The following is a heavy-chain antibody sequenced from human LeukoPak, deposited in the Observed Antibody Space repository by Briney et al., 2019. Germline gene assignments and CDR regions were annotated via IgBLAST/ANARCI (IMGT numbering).Heavy chain of an antibody. CDR3: AKASLYYYDSSGYPLDY. Sequence: GGSLRLSCAASGFTFSSYAMSWVRQAPGKGLEWVSAISGSGGSTYYADSVKGRFTISRDNSQNTLYLQMNSLRAEDTAVYYCAKASLYYYDSSGYPLDYWGQGTLVTVSS. V-gene: IGHV3-23*01. D-gene: IGHD3-22*01. CDR2: ISGSGGST. J-gene: IGHJ4*02. CDR1: GFTFSSYA.